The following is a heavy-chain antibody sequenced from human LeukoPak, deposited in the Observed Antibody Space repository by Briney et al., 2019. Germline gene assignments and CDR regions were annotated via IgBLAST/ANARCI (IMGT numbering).Heavy chain of an antibody. V-gene: IGHV3-74*01. CDR2: INSDGSST. CDR3: TRGLDCSGGSCDDY. CDR1: GFTFSSYE. Sequence: GGSLRLSCAASGFTFSSYEMNWVRQAPGRGLVWVSCINSDGSSTNYADSVKGRFTISRDNAKNTVYLQMNSLRAEDTAVYYCTRGLDCSGGSCDDYWGQGTLVTVSS. D-gene: IGHD2-15*01. J-gene: IGHJ4*02.